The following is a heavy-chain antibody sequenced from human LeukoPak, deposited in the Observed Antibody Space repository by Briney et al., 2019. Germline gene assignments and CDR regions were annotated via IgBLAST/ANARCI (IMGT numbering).Heavy chain of an antibody. Sequence: GGSLRLSCSASGFTFSSYAMHWVRHAPGKGLEYVSAISSNGGSTYYADSVKGRFTISRDNSKNTLYLQMSSLRAEDTAVYYCVNLGSSSWYSTGRYYFDYWGQGTLVTVSS. D-gene: IGHD6-13*01. V-gene: IGHV3-64D*09. CDR1: GFTFSSYA. J-gene: IGHJ4*02. CDR2: ISSNGGST. CDR3: VNLGSSSWYSTGRYYFDY.